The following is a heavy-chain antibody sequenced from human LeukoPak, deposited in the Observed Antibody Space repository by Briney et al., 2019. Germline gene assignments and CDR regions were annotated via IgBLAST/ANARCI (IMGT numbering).Heavy chain of an antibody. V-gene: IGHV3-74*01. D-gene: IGHD6-6*01. J-gene: IGHJ4*02. Sequence: GGSLRLSCAASGFTFSNYWMHWVRQAPGKGLVWVSRNDGSSTSYADSVKGRFTISRDNAKNTLYLQMNSLRAEDTAVYYCAREGEQLVDYYFDYWGQGTLVTVSS. CDR1: GFTFSNYW. CDR2: NDGSST. CDR3: AREGEQLVDYYFDY.